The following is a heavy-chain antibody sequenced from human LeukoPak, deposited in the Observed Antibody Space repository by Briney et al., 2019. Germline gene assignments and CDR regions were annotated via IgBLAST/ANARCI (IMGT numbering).Heavy chain of an antibody. D-gene: IGHD4-17*01. J-gene: IGHJ6*02. CDR3: ARDPDYGDWGCYGMDV. Sequence: GGSLRLSCAASGFTFSSYWMSWVRQAPGKGLEWVANIKQDGSEKYYVDSVKGRFTISRDNAKNSLYLQMNSLRAEDTAVYYCARDPDYGDWGCYGMDVWGQGTTVTVSS. V-gene: IGHV3-7*01. CDR2: IKQDGSEK. CDR1: GFTFSSYW.